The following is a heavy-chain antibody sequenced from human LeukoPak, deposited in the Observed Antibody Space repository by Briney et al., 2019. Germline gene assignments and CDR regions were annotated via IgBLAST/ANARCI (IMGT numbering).Heavy chain of an antibody. D-gene: IGHD5-12*01. CDR3: ARPSNSGYDY. V-gene: IGHV5-51*01. J-gene: IGHJ4*02. CDR2: IYPSDSET. Sequence: GESLKISGKASGYTFSTNWIGWVRQMPGKGLEWMGIIYPSDSETRYSPSFQGQVTISADKSISTTYLQWSSLKASDTAMYYCARPSNSGYDYWGQGALVTVSS. CDR1: GYTFSTNW.